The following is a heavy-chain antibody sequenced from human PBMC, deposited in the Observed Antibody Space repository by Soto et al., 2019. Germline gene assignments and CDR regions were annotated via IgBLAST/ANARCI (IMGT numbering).Heavy chain of an antibody. V-gene: IGHV3-30-3*01. D-gene: IGHD2-15*01. CDR3: ARFKGWSGGSGDAYFEY. J-gene: IGHJ4*02. CDR1: GFTFSSYA. Sequence: QVQLVESGGGVVQPGRSLRLSCAASGFTFSSYAMHWVRQAPGKGLEWVAVISYDGSNKYYADSVKGRFTISRDNSKNTLYLQMNSRRAEVTAVYYCARFKGWSGGSGDAYFEYWGQGTLVTVSS. CDR2: ISYDGSNK.